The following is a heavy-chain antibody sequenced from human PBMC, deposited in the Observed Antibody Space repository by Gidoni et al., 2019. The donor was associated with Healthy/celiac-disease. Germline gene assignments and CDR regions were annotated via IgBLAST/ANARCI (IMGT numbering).Heavy chain of an antibody. V-gene: IGHV1-18*01. Sequence: QVQLVQSGAEVKKPGASVTVSCKASGYTFTSSGTSCVRQAPGQGLECMGWISAYNGNTNYAQKHQGRVTMTTDTSTSTAYMELRCRRSDDTAVYYCARESSPVTLNYDFWRTSPFDIWGQGTMVTVSS. D-gene: IGHD3-3*01. CDR1: GYTFTSSG. CDR2: ISAYNGNT. J-gene: IGHJ3*02. CDR3: ARESSPVTLNYDFWRTSPFDI.